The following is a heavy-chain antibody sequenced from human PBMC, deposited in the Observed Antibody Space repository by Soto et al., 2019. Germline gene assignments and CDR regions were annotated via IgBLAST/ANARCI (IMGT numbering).Heavy chain of an antibody. J-gene: IGHJ6*02. Sequence: QLQLQESGSGLVKPSQTLSLTCTVSGGSINSGGYSWIWIRQPPGKGLEWIGYIYQTGNTSNNPPPHTPAAISVAPSNHQRALILGSVTPADTAMYSSARVARTLSTPFASGMDVWAQGPTATVSS. CDR2: IYQTGNT. V-gene: IGHV4-30-2*01. D-gene: IGHD3-3*01. CDR3: ARVARTLSTPFASGMDV. CDR1: GGSINSGGYS.